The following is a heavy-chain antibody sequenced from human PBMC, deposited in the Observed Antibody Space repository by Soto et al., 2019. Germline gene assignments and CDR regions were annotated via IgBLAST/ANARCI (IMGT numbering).Heavy chain of an antibody. D-gene: IGHD5-12*01. CDR1: GYTFTSYG. J-gene: IGHJ4*02. CDR3: ARDNGYESDY. V-gene: IGHV1-18*01. CDR2: ISAYNGNT. Sequence: QVQLVQSGAEVKKPGASVKVSCKASGYTFTSYGISWVRQAPGQGLEWMGWISAYNGNTNYAQKLPGRVTMTTDTTTSPDDMELKSMRSDDTAVYYCARDNGYESDYWGQGTLVTVSS.